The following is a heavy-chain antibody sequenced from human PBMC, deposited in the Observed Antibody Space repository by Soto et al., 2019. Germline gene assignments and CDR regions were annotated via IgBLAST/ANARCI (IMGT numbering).Heavy chain of an antibody. CDR1: GFTFDDYA. Sequence: EVQLVESGGGLVQPGRSLRLSCAASGFTFDDYAMHWVRQVPGKGLEWVPGINWNSGSIGYGDSVKGRFAISRDNAKNSLHLQILSLSAEDTAFYECVKDESINWYGGHFRHWGQGTLVTVSS. D-gene: IGHD6-13*01. CDR2: INWNSGSI. CDR3: VKDESINWYGGHFRH. V-gene: IGHV3-9*01. J-gene: IGHJ1*01.